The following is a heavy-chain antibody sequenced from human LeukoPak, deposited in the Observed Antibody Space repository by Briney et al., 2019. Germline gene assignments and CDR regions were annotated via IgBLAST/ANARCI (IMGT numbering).Heavy chain of an antibody. D-gene: IGHD1-7*01. CDR3: ARALSYNWNYLWVRYYYYMDV. Sequence: SETLSLTCAVYGGSFSGYYWSWIRQPPGKGLEWIGEINHSGSTNYNPSLKSRVTISVDTSKNQLSLKLSSVTAADTAVYYRARALSYNWNYLWVRYYYYMDVWGKGTTVTVSS. V-gene: IGHV4-34*01. CDR1: GGSFSGYY. J-gene: IGHJ6*03. CDR2: INHSGST.